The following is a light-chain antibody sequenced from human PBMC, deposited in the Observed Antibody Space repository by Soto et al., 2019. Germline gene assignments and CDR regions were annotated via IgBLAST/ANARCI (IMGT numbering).Light chain of an antibody. J-gene: IGKJ4*01. CDR1: QSVTSN. CDR3: QQRSKWPLT. V-gene: IGKV3-11*01. Sequence: EIVLTQSSATLSLSPGERATLSCRASQSVTSNALAWYQQKPGQAPRLLIYGVSSRATGIPDWFSGSGSGTDFTLTISSLEPEDFAVYYCQQRSKWPLTFGGGTKVEIK. CDR2: GVS.